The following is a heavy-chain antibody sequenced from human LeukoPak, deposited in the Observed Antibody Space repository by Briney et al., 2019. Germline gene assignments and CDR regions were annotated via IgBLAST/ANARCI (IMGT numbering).Heavy chain of an antibody. D-gene: IGHD6-13*01. Sequence: GGSLRLSCAASGFTFSSYGMHWVRQAPGKGLEWVAVISYDGSNKYYADSVKGRFTISRDNSKNTLYLQMNSLRAEDTAVYYCARGESIAAAGDYWGQGTLVTVSS. CDR3: ARGESIAAAGDY. CDR1: GFTFSSYG. V-gene: IGHV3-30*03. J-gene: IGHJ4*02. CDR2: ISYDGSNK.